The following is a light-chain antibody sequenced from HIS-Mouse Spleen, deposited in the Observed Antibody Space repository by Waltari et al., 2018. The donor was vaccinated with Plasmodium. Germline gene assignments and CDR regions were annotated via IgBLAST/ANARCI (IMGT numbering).Light chain of an antibody. CDR3: QQYNNWSFT. Sequence: EIVMTQSPATLSVSPGERVTLSCRASQSVSSNLAWYQQKPGQAPRLLIYGASTRATGIPARFSGSVSGTEFTLTISSLQSEDFAVYYCQQYNNWSFTFGPGTKVDIK. V-gene: IGKV3-15*01. CDR1: QSVSSN. J-gene: IGKJ3*01. CDR2: GAS.